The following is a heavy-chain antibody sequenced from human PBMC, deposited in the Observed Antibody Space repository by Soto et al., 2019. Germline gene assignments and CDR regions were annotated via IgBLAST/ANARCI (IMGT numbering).Heavy chain of an antibody. Sequence: GGSLRLSCTASGFTFSSYAMSWVRQAPGKGLEWVSAITGSGLSTYHADSVKGRFTISRDNSKSTLYLQMNSLRADDTAVYYCAKGSAHGSPYYFDYWGQGTLVPSPQ. CDR2: ITGSGLST. CDR3: AKGSAHGSPYYFDY. CDR1: GFTFSSYA. D-gene: IGHD6-25*01. V-gene: IGHV3-23*01. J-gene: IGHJ4*02.